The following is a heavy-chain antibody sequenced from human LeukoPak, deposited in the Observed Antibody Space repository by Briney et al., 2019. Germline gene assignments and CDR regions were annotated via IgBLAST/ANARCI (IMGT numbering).Heavy chain of an antibody. J-gene: IGHJ4*02. CDR3: ARGPERDSYGIDY. CDR1: GGSISSYY. D-gene: IGHD5-18*01. Sequence: PSETLSLTCTVSGGSISSYYWSWIRQPPGKGLEWIGYIYYSGSTNYNPSLKSRVTISVDRSKNQFSLKLSSVTAADTAVYYCARGPERDSYGIDYWGQGTLVTVSS. CDR2: IYYSGST. V-gene: IGHV4-59*12.